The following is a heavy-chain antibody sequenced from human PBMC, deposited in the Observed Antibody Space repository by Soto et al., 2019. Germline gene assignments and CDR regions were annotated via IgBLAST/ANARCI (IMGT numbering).Heavy chain of an antibody. J-gene: IGHJ6*01. CDR2: IYPGDSDT. CDR1: VYTFTDYC. D-gene: IGHD4-4*01. Sequence: GESLKISCKGSVYTFTDYCIGWLRQLPVKGLEWMGIIYPGDSDTRYSPSFQGHVTITVDKSTSTAYLQWNTLKASDTAMYYCARNISNSRYYCYAMEVWGQGTTVTFSS. CDR3: ARNISNSRYYCYAMEV. V-gene: IGHV5-51*01.